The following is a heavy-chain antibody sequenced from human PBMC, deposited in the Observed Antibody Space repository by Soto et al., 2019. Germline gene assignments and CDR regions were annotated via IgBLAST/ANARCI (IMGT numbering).Heavy chain of an antibody. CDR3: AISRLQQTYYFDY. CDR2: IIPILGIA. J-gene: IGHJ4*02. D-gene: IGHD4-4*01. Sequence: GASVKVSCKASGGTFSSYTISWVRQAPGQGLEWMGRIIPILGIANYAQKFQGRVTITADKSTSTAYMELSSLRSEDTAVYYCAISRLQQTYYFDYWGQGTLVTVSS. V-gene: IGHV1-69*02. CDR1: GGTFSSYT.